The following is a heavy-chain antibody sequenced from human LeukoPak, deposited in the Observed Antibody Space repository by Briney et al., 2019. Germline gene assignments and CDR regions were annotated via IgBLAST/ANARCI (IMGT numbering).Heavy chain of an antibody. CDR1: GGSISSGGYY. D-gene: IGHD6-13*01. CDR2: INHSGST. CDR3: ARGIAARNWFDP. J-gene: IGHJ5*02. V-gene: IGHV4-39*07. Sequence: SETLSLTCTVSGGSISSGGYYWSWIRQPPGKGLEWIGEINHSGSTNYNPSLKSRVTISVDTSKNQFSLKLSSVTAADTAVYYCARGIAARNWFDPWGQGTLVTVSS.